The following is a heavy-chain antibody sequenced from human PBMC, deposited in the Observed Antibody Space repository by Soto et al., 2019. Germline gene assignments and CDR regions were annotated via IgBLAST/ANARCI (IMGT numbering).Heavy chain of an antibody. CDR1: GFTFSSYS. CDR3: ARESRQLYCSGGSCYSSEYFQQ. J-gene: IGHJ1*01. Sequence: LRLSFAASGFTFSSYSMNWVRQAPGKGLEWVSYISSSSSTIYYADSVKGRFTISRDNAKNSLCLQMNSLRDEDTAVYYCARESRQLYCSGGSCYSSEYFQQGGPGTLVTGSS. D-gene: IGHD2-15*01. V-gene: IGHV3-48*02. CDR2: ISSSSSTI.